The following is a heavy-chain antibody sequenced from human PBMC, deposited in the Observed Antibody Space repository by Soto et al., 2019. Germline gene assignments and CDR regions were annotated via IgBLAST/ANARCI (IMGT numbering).Heavy chain of an antibody. V-gene: IGHV3-49*04. CDR1: GFSIGDHA. J-gene: IGHJ4*02. D-gene: IGHD4-17*01. CDR2: IRSKTFGGTT. Sequence: GGSLRLSCTASGFSIGDHAMNWVRQAPGMGLEWVGFIRSKTFGGTTEYAASVKGRFSISRDDSKSIAYLQMRGLRTEDTAVYFCTRGTRDYGVNYFDFWGQGTRVTVSS. CDR3: TRGTRDYGVNYFDF.